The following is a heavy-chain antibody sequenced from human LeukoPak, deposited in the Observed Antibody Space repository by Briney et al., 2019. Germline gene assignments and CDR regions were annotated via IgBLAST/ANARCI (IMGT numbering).Heavy chain of an antibody. CDR3: ARDRGGWPDY. Sequence: GGSLRLSCAASGFTFSSYWMSWVRQAPGKGLEWLSYISSSSTIYYADSVKGRFTISRDNAKNSLYLQLNSLRPEDTGLYYCARDRGGWPDYWGQGTLVTVSS. D-gene: IGHD6-19*01. V-gene: IGHV3-48*01. CDR1: GFTFSSYW. CDR2: ISSSSTI. J-gene: IGHJ4*02.